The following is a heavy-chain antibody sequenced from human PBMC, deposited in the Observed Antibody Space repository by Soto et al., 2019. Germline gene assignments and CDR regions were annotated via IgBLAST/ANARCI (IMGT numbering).Heavy chain of an antibody. CDR2: MNPNSGNT. V-gene: IGHV1-8*01. D-gene: IGHD6-13*01. Sequence: QVQLVQSGAEVKKPGASVKVSCKASGYTFTSYDINWVRQATGQGLEWMGWMNPNSGNTGYAQKFQGRVTMTRNTSISTAYMELSSLRSEDTAVDYCAREFEQQLVLGWFDPWGQGTLVTVSS. CDR3: AREFEQQLVLGWFDP. J-gene: IGHJ5*02. CDR1: GYTFTSYD.